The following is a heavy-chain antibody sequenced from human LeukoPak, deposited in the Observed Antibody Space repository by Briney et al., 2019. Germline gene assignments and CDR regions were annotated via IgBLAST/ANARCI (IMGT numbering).Heavy chain of an antibody. CDR2: IKQDGSEK. CDR1: GFTFSSYW. J-gene: IGHJ4*02. CDR3: ARLIAAAGLSFDY. Sequence: GGSLRLSCAASGFTFSSYWMSWVRQAPGKGLEWVANIKQDGSEKYYVDSVKGRFTISRDNAKNSLYLQMNSLRAEDTAVYYCARLIAAAGLSFDYWGQGILVTVSS. V-gene: IGHV3-7*01. D-gene: IGHD6-13*01.